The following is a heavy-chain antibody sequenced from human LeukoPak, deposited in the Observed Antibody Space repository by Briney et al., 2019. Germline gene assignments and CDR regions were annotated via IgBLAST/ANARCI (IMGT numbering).Heavy chain of an antibody. CDR1: GFTFSSYA. J-gene: IGHJ5*02. Sequence: PGGSLRLSCAASGFTFSSYAMMWVRQAPGKGLDWVSTISVSGGSPNYADSVKGRFTISRDNSKNTLFLQRNSLRAEDTALYYCAKGLREYDFWSGYATWGQGTLVTVSS. V-gene: IGHV3-23*01. CDR3: AKGLREYDFWSGYAT. D-gene: IGHD3-3*01. CDR2: ISVSGGSP.